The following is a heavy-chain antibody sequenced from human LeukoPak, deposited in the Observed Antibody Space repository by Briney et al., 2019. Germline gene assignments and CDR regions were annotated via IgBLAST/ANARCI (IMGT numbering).Heavy chain of an antibody. D-gene: IGHD5-18*01. V-gene: IGHV3-23*01. CDR1: GFTFSSYA. J-gene: IGHJ6*03. CDR3: VLSRAGYSYGLYYYYMDV. CDR2: ISGSGDST. Sequence: GGSLRLSCAASGFTFSSYAMSWVRQAPGKGLEWVSAISGSGDSTYYADSVKGRFTISRDNSKNTLYLQMNSLRAEDTAVYYCVLSRAGYSYGLYYYYMDVWGKGTTVTVPS.